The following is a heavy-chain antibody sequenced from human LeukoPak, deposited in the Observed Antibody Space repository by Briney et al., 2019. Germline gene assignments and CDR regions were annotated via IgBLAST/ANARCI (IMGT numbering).Heavy chain of an antibody. J-gene: IGHJ1*01. Sequence: ASVKVSCNASGYTFTSYAMNWVRQAPGQGLEWMGWINTNTGNPTYAQGFTGRFVFSLDTSVSTAYLQISSLKAEDTAVYYCARDYTLTLATTTYFQHWGQDTLVTVSS. V-gene: IGHV7-4-1*02. CDR3: ARDYTLTLATTTYFQH. D-gene: IGHD1-26*01. CDR1: GYTFTSYA. CDR2: INTNTGNP.